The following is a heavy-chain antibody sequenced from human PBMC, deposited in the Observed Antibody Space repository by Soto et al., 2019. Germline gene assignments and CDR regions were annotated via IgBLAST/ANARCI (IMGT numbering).Heavy chain of an antibody. CDR2: IYDIGGT. CDR1: GGSLSSGNW. CDR3: ARHGGKFFDY. V-gene: IGHV4-4*02. J-gene: IGHJ4*02. Sequence: SETLSLTCAVSGGSLSSGNWWSWVRQPPGKGLEWIGQIYDIGGTSYSPSLKSRVTISVDKSKNQFSLNLSSMAAADTAVYYCARHGGKFFDYWGQGTLVTVSS.